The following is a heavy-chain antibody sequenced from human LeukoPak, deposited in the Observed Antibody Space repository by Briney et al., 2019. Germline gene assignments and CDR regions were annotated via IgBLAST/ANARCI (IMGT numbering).Heavy chain of an antibody. Sequence: SETLSLTCTVSGGSISSGDYYWSWIRQPPGKGLEWIGYIYYSGSTYYNPSLKSRVTISVDTSKNQFSLKLSSVTAADTAVYYCAREYRHPPSDYIVVVPAAMADYWGQGTLVTVSS. CDR1: GGSISSGDYY. CDR3: AREYRHPPSDYIVVVPAAMADY. D-gene: IGHD2-2*01. CDR2: IYYSGST. J-gene: IGHJ4*02. V-gene: IGHV4-30-4*08.